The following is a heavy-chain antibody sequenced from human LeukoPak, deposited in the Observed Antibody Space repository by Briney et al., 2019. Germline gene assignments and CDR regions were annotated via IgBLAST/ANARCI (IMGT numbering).Heavy chain of an antibody. CDR1: GGSISSYY. V-gene: IGHV4-4*07. Sequence: SETLSLTXTVSGGSISSYYWSWIRQPAGKGLEWIGRIYTSGSTNYNPSLKSRVTMSVDTSKNQFSLKLSSVTAADTAVYYCARARAVAGPYYFDYWGQGTLVTVSS. CDR3: ARARAVAGPYYFDY. CDR2: IYTSGST. J-gene: IGHJ4*02. D-gene: IGHD6-19*01.